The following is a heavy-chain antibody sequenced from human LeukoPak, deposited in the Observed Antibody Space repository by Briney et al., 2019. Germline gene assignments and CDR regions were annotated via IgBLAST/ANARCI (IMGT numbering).Heavy chain of an antibody. CDR3: ARGAVGRRDGYNWGFDY. D-gene: IGHD5-24*01. CDR2: IWYDGSNK. CDR1: GFTLGSYG. J-gene: IGHJ4*02. V-gene: IGHV3-33*01. Sequence: GGSLRLSCAASGFTLGSYGMHWVRQAPGKGLEWVAVIWYDGSNKYYADSVKGRFTISRDNSKNTLYLQMNSLRAEDTAVYYCARGAVGRRDGYNWGFDYWGQGTLVTVSS.